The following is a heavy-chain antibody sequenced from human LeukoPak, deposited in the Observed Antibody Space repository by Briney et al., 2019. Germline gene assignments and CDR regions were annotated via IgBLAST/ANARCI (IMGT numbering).Heavy chain of an antibody. CDR2: ISAYNGNT. J-gene: IGHJ4*02. Sequence: APVKVSCKASGYTFTSYGISWVRQAPGQGLEWMGWISAYNGNTNYAQKLQGRVTMTTDTSTSTAYMELRSLRSDDTAVYYCATLPPPTTVTTPFLFDYWGQGTLVTVSS. CDR3: ATLPPPTTVTTPFLFDY. CDR1: GYTFTSYG. V-gene: IGHV1-18*01. D-gene: IGHD4-17*01.